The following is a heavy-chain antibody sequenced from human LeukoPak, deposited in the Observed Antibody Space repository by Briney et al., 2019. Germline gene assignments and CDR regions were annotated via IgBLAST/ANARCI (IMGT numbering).Heavy chain of an antibody. Sequence: GGSLRLSCAASGFTFSSYAMHWVRQAPGKGLEYVSAISSNGGSTYYANSVKGRFTISRDNSKNTLYLQMGSLRAEDMAVYYCARGPRLRLVTSLDYWGQGTLVTVSS. J-gene: IGHJ4*02. V-gene: IGHV3-64*01. CDR2: ISSNGGST. D-gene: IGHD3-16*01. CDR3: ARGPRLRLVTSLDY. CDR1: GFTFSSYA.